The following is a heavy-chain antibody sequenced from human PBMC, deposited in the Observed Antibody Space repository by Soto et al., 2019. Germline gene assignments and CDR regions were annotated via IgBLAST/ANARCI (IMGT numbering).Heavy chain of an antibody. CDR2: ISYDGSNK. Sequence: QVQLVESGGGVVQPGRSLRLSCAASGFTFSSYGMHWVRQAPGKGLEWVAVISYDGSNKYYADSVKGRFTISRDNSKNTLYLQMNSLRAEDTAVYYCAKDRSAYYAPDLWGRGTLVTVSS. CDR1: GFTFSSYG. CDR3: AKDRSAYYAPDL. V-gene: IGHV3-30*18. J-gene: IGHJ2*01. D-gene: IGHD3-10*01.